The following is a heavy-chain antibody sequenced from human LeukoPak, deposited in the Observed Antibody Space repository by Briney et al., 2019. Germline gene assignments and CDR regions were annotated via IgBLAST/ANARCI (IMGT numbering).Heavy chain of an antibody. J-gene: IGHJ3*02. D-gene: IGHD3-22*01. CDR3: ARDYDSSGYSDAFDI. V-gene: IGHV3-21*01. CDR2: ISSSSSYI. Sequence: PGGSLRLSCAASGFTFSSYSMNWVRQAPGKGLEWVSSISSSSSYIYYADSVKGRFTISRDNAKNSLYLQMNSLRAEDTAVYYCARDYDSSGYSDAFDIWGQGTMVTVSS. CDR1: GFTFSSYS.